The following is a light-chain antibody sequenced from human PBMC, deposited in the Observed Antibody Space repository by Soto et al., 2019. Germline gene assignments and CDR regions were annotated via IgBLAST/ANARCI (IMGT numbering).Light chain of an antibody. CDR3: AAWDDSLNGPYV. J-gene: IGLJ1*01. CDR2: SNN. Sequence: QSVLTQPPSASGTPGQMVTISCSGSSSNVGSNTVNWYQQLPGTAPKLLIYSNNQRPSGVPDRFSGSKSGTSASLAISGLQSEDEADYYCAAWDDSLNGPYVFGTGTKLTVL. CDR1: SSNVGSNT. V-gene: IGLV1-44*01.